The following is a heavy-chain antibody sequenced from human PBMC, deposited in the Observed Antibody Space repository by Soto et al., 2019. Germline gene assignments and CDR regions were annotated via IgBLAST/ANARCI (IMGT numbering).Heavy chain of an antibody. V-gene: IGHV3-30*03. J-gene: IGHJ5*01. CDR3: VSDGGYGHASVLYS. Sequence: QAHLVESGGGVVQPGRSLRLSCAASGFTFTSYGMHWVRQATDTMLEWVAVISYDGGLQHYADSVKGRFTISRDNSKNMVLLQMNSLRAEDTAVYYFVSDGGYGHASVLYSWGQEPWSASPQ. D-gene: IGHD5-18*01. CDR2: ISYDGGLQ. CDR1: GFTFTSYG.